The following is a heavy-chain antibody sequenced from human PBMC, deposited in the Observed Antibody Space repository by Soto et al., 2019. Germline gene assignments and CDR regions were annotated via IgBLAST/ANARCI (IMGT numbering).Heavy chain of an antibody. J-gene: IGHJ4*02. CDR2: ISDDGTNK. D-gene: IGHD2-8*01. Sequence: QVQLLESGGGVVQPGRSLRLSCSASRFTFAGYGMHWFRQAPGKGLDWVAHISDDGTNKYYADSVRGRFTISRDNSKNTLYLQMDSLRTEDTAVYSCAKDLYFTNGLCGADYWGQGTLVTVSA. CDR3: AKDLYFTNGLCGADY. V-gene: IGHV3-30*18. CDR1: RFTFAGYG.